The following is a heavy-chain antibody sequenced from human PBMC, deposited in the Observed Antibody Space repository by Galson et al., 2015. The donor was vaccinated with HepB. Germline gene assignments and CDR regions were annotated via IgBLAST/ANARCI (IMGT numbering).Heavy chain of an antibody. Sequence: SVKVSCKVSGYTLIELPIHWVRQAAGKGPEWMGGFDPKDGKTIYAQRFQGRVTFTEEASTVTAYMELSSLRSEDTAVYYFSTLPPCFNTTCFRRGFESWGQGTLVTVSS. V-gene: IGHV1-24*01. CDR1: GYTLIELP. CDR3: STLPPCFNTTCFRRGFES. D-gene: IGHD2-2*01. CDR2: FDPKDGKT. J-gene: IGHJ4*02.